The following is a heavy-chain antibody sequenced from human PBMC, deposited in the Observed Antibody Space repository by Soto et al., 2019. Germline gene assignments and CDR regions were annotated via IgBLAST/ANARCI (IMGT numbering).Heavy chain of an antibody. CDR3: AHCTGGVARF. J-gene: IGHJ4*02. CDR2: VYWDDDK. V-gene: IGHV2-5*02. D-gene: IGHD3-16*01. CDR1: GFLLNTLDVG. Sequence: QITLNESGPALVNPTQTLTLTCTFSGFLLNTLDVGVGWIRQPPGKALEWLGVVYWDDDKTYSPSLKSRLTITKDTPKNQVVLRMTKMDPVDTDTYYWAHCTGGVARFWGQGTLVTVSS.